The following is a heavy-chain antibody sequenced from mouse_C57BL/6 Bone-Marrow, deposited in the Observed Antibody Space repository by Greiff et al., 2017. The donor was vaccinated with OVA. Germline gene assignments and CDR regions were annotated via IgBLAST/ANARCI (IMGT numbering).Heavy chain of an antibody. CDR2: IWGDGST. CDR3: AKPEITTYYYAMDY. J-gene: IGHJ4*01. V-gene: IGHV2-3*01. D-gene: IGHD1-1*01. Sequence: VKLMESGPGLVAPSQGLSITCTVSGFSLTSYGVSWVRQPPGKGLEWLGVIWGDGSTNYHSALISRLSISKDNSKSQVFLKLNSLQTDDTATYYCAKPEITTYYYAMDYWGQGTSVTVSS. CDR1: GFSLTSYG.